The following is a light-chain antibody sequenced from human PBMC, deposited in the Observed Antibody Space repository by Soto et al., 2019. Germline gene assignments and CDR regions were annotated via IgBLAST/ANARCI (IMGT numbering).Light chain of an antibody. CDR3: QQYNNWPPIT. J-gene: IGKJ5*01. Sequence: ESVLTQSPGTLSLSPCERATLSFSASQSVSSSYLAWYQQKPGQAPRLLIYDTSTRATGIPARFSGSGSGTEFTLTISSLQSEDFAVYYCQQYNNWPPITFGQGTRLEIK. CDR2: DTS. V-gene: IGKV3-15*01. CDR1: QSVSSSY.